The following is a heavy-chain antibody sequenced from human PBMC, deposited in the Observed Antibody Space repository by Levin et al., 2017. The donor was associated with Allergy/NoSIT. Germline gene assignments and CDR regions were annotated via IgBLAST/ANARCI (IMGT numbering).Heavy chain of an antibody. CDR3: TKGARERQEWELLRPAFDV. CDR1: GFTIGIYA. J-gene: IGHJ3*01. Sequence: GGSLRLSCAASGFTIGIYAMTWVRQAPGRGLEWVSTVSSSGHSIYYSDSVKGRFTISRDESKNTVFVQMNSLRVEDTALYYCTKGARERQEWELLRPAFDVWGQGAMVTVSS. D-gene: IGHD1-26*01. V-gene: IGHV3-23*01. CDR2: VSSSGHSI.